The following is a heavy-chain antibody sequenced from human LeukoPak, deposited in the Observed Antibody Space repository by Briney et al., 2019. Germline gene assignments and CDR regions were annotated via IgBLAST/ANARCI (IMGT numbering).Heavy chain of an antibody. D-gene: IGHD2-2*01. Sequence: ASVKVSCKASGYTFTGYYMHWVRQAPGQGLEWMGWINPNSGGTNYAQKFQGRVTMTRDTSISTAYMELSRLRSDDTAVYYCASPHCSSTSCYPVMGAFDIWGQGTMVTVSS. CDR3: ASPHCSSTSCYPVMGAFDI. CDR2: INPNSGGT. CDR1: GYTFTGYY. V-gene: IGHV1-2*02. J-gene: IGHJ3*02.